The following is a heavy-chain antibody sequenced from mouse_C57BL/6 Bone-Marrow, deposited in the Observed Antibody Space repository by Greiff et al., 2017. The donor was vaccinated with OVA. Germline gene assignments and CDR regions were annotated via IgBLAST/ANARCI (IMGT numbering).Heavy chain of an antibody. CDR1: GYTFTSYW. V-gene: IGHV1-69*01. D-gene: IGHD2-13*01. Sequence: QVQLQQPGAELVMPGASVKLSCKASGYTFTSYWMHWVKQRPGQGLEWIGEIDPSDSYTNYNQKFKGKSTLTVDESSSTAYMQLSSLTSEDSAVYYCARYDGDGAMDYWGQGTSVTVSS. CDR2: IDPSDSYT. J-gene: IGHJ4*01. CDR3: ARYDGDGAMDY.